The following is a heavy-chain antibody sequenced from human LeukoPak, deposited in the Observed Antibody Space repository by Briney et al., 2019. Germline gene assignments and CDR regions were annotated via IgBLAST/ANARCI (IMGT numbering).Heavy chain of an antibody. J-gene: IGHJ4*02. Sequence: SETLSLTCAVYGGSFSGYYWSWIRQPPGKGLEWIGEINHSGSTNYNPSLKSRVTISVDTSKNQFSLKLSSVTAADTAVYYCASSSKVLYQLLLYPHYYFDYWGQGTLVTVSS. V-gene: IGHV4-34*01. CDR3: ASSSKVLYQLLLYPHYYFDY. D-gene: IGHD2-2*01. CDR2: INHSGST. CDR1: GGSFSGYY.